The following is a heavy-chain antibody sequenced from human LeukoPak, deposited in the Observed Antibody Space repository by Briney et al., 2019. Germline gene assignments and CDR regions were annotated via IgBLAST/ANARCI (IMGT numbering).Heavy chain of an antibody. CDR1: GYSISSGYY. CDR2: IYNSGST. Sequence: SETLSLICTVSGYSISSGYYWGWIRQPPGKGLEWIGNIYNSGSTDYNPSLKSRVTISVDTSKNQFSLKLSSVTAADTAVYYCAGEPYYYDSSCYDYWGQGTLVTVSS. V-gene: IGHV4-38-2*02. D-gene: IGHD3-22*01. J-gene: IGHJ4*02. CDR3: AGEPYYYDSSCYDY.